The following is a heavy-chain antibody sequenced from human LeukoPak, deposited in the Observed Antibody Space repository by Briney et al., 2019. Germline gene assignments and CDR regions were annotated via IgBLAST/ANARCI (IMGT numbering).Heavy chain of an antibody. D-gene: IGHD6-13*01. CDR3: ARLGIITAAGSNDY. Sequence: GGSLRLSCAASEFTFSDYYMSWIRQAPGKGLEWVSYISYSGDTIYYADSVKGRFTVSMDNAKNSLYLQMNSLRAEDTAVYYCARLGIITAAGSNDYWGQGTLVTVSS. V-gene: IGHV3-11*01. CDR1: EFTFSDYY. CDR2: ISYSGDTI. J-gene: IGHJ4*02.